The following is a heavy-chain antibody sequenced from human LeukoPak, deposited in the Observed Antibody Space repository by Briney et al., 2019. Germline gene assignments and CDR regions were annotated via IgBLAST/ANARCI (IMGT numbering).Heavy chain of an antibody. D-gene: IGHD1-26*01. V-gene: IGHV3-9*01. Sequence: PGGSLRLSCAASGFTFDDYDMHWVRHAPGKGLEWVSGISWNSGSTGYADSVKGRFTISRDNAKNSLYLQMNSLRGEDTALYYCAKAREDYYGMDVWGQGTTVTVSS. J-gene: IGHJ6*02. CDR1: GFTFDDYD. CDR3: AKAREDYYGMDV. CDR2: ISWNSGST.